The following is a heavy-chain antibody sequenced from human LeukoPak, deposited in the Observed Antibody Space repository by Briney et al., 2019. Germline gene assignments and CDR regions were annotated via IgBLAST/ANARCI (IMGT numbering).Heavy chain of an antibody. V-gene: IGHV4-38-2*02. D-gene: IGHD3-3*01. CDR2: IYHSGST. CDR1: GYSISSGYY. J-gene: IGHJ5*02. CDR3: ARGHEVRSGYFGVLHANKGPKLRWFDP. Sequence: SETLSLTCTVSGYSISSGYYWGWIRQPPGKGLEWIGSIYHSGSTYYNPSLKSRVTISVDTSKNQFSLKLSSVTAADTAVYYCARGHEVRSGYFGVLHANKGPKLRWFDPWGQGTLVTVSS.